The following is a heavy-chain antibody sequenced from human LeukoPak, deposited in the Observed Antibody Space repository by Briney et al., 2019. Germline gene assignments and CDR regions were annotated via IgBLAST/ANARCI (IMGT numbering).Heavy chain of an antibody. CDR3: ASLAHFDGSTYYPDF. Sequence: SETLSLTCTVSGGSISSYYWSWIRQPAGKGLEWIGRIYTSGSTNYNPSLKSRVTMSVDTSKNQFSLKLSSVTAADTAVYYCASLAHFDGSTYYPDFWGQGTLVTVSS. CDR2: IYTSGST. CDR1: GGSISSYY. J-gene: IGHJ4*02. V-gene: IGHV4-4*07. D-gene: IGHD3-22*01.